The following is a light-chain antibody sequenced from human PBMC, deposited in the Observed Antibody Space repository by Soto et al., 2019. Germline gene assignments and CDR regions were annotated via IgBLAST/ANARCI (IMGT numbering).Light chain of an antibody. CDR2: KAS. J-gene: IGKJ2*01. CDR3: QQYNSYPYT. CDR1: QTISGW. V-gene: IGKV1-5*03. Sequence: DIQMTQSPSTLSASVGDRVTIACRASQTISGWLAWYQQKPGKAPKLLIYKASSLQSAVPSRFSGSGSGTEFTLTISSLQPDDFATYYCQQYNSYPYTLGQGTKREIK.